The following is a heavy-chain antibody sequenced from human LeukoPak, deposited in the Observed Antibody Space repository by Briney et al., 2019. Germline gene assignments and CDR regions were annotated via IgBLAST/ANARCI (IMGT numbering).Heavy chain of an antibody. CDR2: ISPNSSGT. Sequence: ASVKVSCKASGYTFTGYYMHWVRQAPGQGLEWMGWISPNSSGTNYAQKFQGRVTMTRDTSISTAYMELSRLRSDDTAVYYCARALVGATDWFDPWGQGTLVTVSS. J-gene: IGHJ5*02. V-gene: IGHV1-2*02. D-gene: IGHD1-26*01. CDR3: ARALVGATDWFDP. CDR1: GYTFTGYY.